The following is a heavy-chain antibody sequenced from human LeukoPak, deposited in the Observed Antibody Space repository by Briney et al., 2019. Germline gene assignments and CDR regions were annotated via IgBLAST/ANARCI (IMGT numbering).Heavy chain of an antibody. D-gene: IGHD3-10*01. CDR3: AKGQGGTMVRGVVVTYYFDS. CDR2: ISARGGKA. CDR1: GFNFSAFA. Sequence: GGSLRLSCTASGFNFSAFAMSWLRQAPGKGLEWVSGISARGGKAYYADPVNGRFTISRDNSKSTLYLHMGGLRAEDTALYFCAKGQGGTMVRGVVVTYYFDSWGQGSLVTVSS. J-gene: IGHJ4*02. V-gene: IGHV3-23*01.